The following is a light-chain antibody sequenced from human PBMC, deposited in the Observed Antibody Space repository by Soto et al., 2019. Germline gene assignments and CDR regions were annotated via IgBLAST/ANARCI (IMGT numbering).Light chain of an antibody. CDR1: SSDVGAYNS. CDR2: DVS. J-gene: IGLJ1*01. V-gene: IGLV2-14*03. Sequence: QSVLTQPASVSGSPQQSITISCTGTSSDVGAYNSVSWYQLHPGKAPQLMIYDVSNRPSGVSSRFSGSKSGNTASLTISGLQPEDEADYYCSSYTINSALPYVFGTGTKLTVL. CDR3: SSYTINSALPYV.